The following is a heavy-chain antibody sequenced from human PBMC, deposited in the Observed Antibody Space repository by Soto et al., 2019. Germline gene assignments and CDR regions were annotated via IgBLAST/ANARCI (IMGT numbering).Heavy chain of an antibody. D-gene: IGHD6-25*01. J-gene: IGHJ4*02. V-gene: IGHV4-38-2*01. Sequence: SETLSLTCAVSGFSISSGHYWGWMRQPPGKGLEWIGSTHHSGRTYYSTSLKSRVTISVDTSKNQVSLKLNSVTAADTAVYYCARGTSWQRPFDYWGQGTLVTVSS. CDR2: THHSGRT. CDR1: GFSISSGHY. CDR3: ARGTSWQRPFDY.